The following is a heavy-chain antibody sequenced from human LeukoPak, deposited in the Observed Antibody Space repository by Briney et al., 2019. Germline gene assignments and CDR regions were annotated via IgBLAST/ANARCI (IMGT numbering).Heavy chain of an antibody. CDR2: MSYVVTRK. Sequence: GGSLRLSCAASGFTLSSYSLHWVRQAPGEGLEWVAVMSYVVTRKYYADSVKGRFFVSRDTSKNTVYLQLNNLRPEDTAVYYCARVRAPSRELLPDFDYWGQGTLVTVSS. CDR3: ARVRAPSRELLPDFDY. J-gene: IGHJ4*02. V-gene: IGHV3-30*04. CDR1: GFTLSSYS. D-gene: IGHD3-10*01.